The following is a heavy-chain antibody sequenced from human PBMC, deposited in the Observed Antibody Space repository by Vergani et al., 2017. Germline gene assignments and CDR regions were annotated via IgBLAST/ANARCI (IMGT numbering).Heavy chain of an antibody. CDR1: GYSFTSYW. V-gene: IGHV5-51*03. CDR3: ARLNPYSSGWYSFVDYDSSGHFDY. Sequence: EVQLVQSGAEVKKPGESLKISCKGSGYSFTSYWIGWVRQMPGKGLEWMGIIYPGDSDTRYSPSFQGQVTISADKSINAAYLQWSSLEPSVTAMYYCARLNPYSSGWYSFVDYDSSGHFDYWGQGTLVTVSS. CDR2: IYPGDSDT. J-gene: IGHJ4*02. D-gene: IGHD6-19*01.